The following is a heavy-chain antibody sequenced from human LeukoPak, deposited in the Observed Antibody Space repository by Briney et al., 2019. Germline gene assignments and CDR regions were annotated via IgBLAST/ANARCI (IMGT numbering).Heavy chain of an antibody. D-gene: IGHD3-22*01. CDR1: GYSFTSYW. CDR3: ARRDYYGSRDYGVASAFDI. Sequence: GESLKISCKGSGYSFTSYWIGWVRQMPGKGLEWMGIIYPGDSDTRYSPSFQGQVTISADKSISTAYLQWSSLKASDTAMYYCARRDYYGSRDYGVASAFDIWGQGTVVTVSS. CDR2: IYPGDSDT. J-gene: IGHJ3*02. V-gene: IGHV5-51*01.